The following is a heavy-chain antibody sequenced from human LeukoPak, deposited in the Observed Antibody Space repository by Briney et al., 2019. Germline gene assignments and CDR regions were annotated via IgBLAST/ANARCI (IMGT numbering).Heavy chain of an antibody. CDR1: GGTFSSYT. CDR3: ARGSAADNWFDP. Sequence: ASVKVSCKASGGTFSSYTISWVRQAPGQGLEWMGRIIPILGIANYAQKFQGGVTITADKSTSTAYMELSSLRSEDTAVYYCARGSAADNWFDPWGQGTLVTVSS. CDR2: IIPILGIA. J-gene: IGHJ5*02. V-gene: IGHV1-69*02. D-gene: IGHD6-25*01.